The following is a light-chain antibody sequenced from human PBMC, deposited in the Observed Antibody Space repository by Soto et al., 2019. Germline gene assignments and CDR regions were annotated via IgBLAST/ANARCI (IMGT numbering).Light chain of an antibody. CDR3: SSYTSSSTWL. CDR2: EVS. Sequence: QSALTQPASVSGSPGQSITISCTGTSSHVGAYNYVSWYQQHPGKAPKLMIYEVSNRPSGVSNRFSGSKSANTASLTISGLQAGDEADYYCSSYTSSSTWLFGGGTKLTVL. J-gene: IGLJ3*02. CDR1: SSHVGAYNY. V-gene: IGLV2-14*03.